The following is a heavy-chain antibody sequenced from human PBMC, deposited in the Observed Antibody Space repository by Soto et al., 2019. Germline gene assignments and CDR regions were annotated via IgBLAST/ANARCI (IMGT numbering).Heavy chain of an antibody. CDR3: ARAGYDFWSGYRGSSSFDP. V-gene: IGHV4-4*02. D-gene: IGHD3-3*01. CDR2: IYHSGST. J-gene: IGHJ5*02. Sequence: SSETLSLTCAVSGGSISSSNWWSWVRQPPGKGLEWIGEIYHSGSTNYNPSLKSRVTISVDKSKNQFSLKLSSVTAAGTAVYYCARAGYDFWSGYRGSSSFDPWGQGTLVTVS. CDR1: GGSISSSNW.